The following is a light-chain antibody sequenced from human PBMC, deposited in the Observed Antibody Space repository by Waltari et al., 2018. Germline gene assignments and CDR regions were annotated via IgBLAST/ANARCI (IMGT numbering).Light chain of an antibody. J-gene: IGLJ2*01. CDR1: SSNIGSNF. CDR3: ASWDDDLSGVV. Sequence: QSLLTQPPSASGTPGQRVTIPCSGSSSNIGSNFVYWYQQLPGTAPKLLMSRNNQRPSGVPDRISGSKSGTSASLAISGLRSEDEAEYYCASWDDDLSGVVFGGGTKVTVL. CDR2: RNN. V-gene: IGLV1-47*01.